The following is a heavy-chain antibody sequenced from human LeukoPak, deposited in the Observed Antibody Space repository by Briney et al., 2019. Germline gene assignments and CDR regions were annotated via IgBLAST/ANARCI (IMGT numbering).Heavy chain of an antibody. Sequence: ASVKVSCKASGYTFTSYYMHWVRQAPGQGLEGMGIINPSGGSTSYAQKFQGRVTMTRDMSTSTVYMELSSLRSEDTAVYYCASSHYGRYYFDYWGQGTLVTVSS. CDR3: ASSHYGRYYFDY. J-gene: IGHJ4*02. CDR2: INPSGGST. V-gene: IGHV1-46*01. D-gene: IGHD4-17*01. CDR1: GYTFTSYY.